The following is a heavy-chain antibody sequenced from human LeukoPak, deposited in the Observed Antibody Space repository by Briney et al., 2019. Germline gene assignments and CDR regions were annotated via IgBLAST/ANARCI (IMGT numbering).Heavy chain of an antibody. CDR1: GFTFSTYA. CDR2: ISGNGGST. D-gene: IGHD6-19*01. V-gene: IGHV3-23*01. J-gene: IGHJ5*02. CDR3: ARDLAHSSGSSWFDP. Sequence: GGSLRLSCAASGFTFSTYAMSWVRQAPGKGLEWVSAISGNGGSTYYRDSVKGRFIISRDNSKNTLYLQMNSLTAADTAVYYCARDLAHSSGSSWFDPWGQGTLVTVSS.